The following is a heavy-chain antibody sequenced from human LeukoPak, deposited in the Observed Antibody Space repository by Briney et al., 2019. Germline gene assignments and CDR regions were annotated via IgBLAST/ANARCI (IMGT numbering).Heavy chain of an antibody. J-gene: IGHJ4*02. CDR3: ARDGVYDFWSGYLPRFDY. CDR2: ISPSGTDI. Sequence: PGGSLRLSCAVSGFTFTDTYMTWIRQAPGKGLESLSYISPSGTDISYADSVKGRFTISRDNAKNSLYLQMNSLRAEDTAVYYCARDGVYDFWSGYLPRFDYWGQGTLVTVSS. V-gene: IGHV3-11*04. D-gene: IGHD3-3*01. CDR1: GFTFTDTY.